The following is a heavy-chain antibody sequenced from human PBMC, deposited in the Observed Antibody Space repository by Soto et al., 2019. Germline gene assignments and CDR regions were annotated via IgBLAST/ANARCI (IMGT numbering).Heavy chain of an antibody. CDR1: GFTFSSYG. D-gene: IGHD2-2*01. J-gene: IGHJ6*02. V-gene: IGHV3-30*18. Sequence: QVQLVESGGGVVQPGRSLRLSCAASGFTFSSYGMHWVRQAPGKGLEWVAVISYDGSNKYYADSVKGRFTISRDNSKNTLYLQMNSLRAEDTAVYYCAKDLPPLGLDYGMDVWGQGTTVTVSS. CDR2: ISYDGSNK. CDR3: AKDLPPLGLDYGMDV.